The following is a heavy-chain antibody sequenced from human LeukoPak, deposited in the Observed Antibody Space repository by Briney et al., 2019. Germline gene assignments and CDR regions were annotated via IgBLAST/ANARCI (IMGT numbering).Heavy chain of an antibody. V-gene: IGHV5-51*01. CDR1: GYDFTSYW. CDR2: IYPGDSAT. CDR3: ARHGGALRYFESPYGWFDP. J-gene: IGHJ5*02. D-gene: IGHD3-9*01. Sequence: GESLKISCEASGYDFTSYWIAWVRQMPGKGLEWMAIIYPGDSATRYNPSFQGQVTISVDKSITTAYLQWSSLKASDTAIYYCARHGGALRYFESPYGWFDPWGQGTLVTVSS.